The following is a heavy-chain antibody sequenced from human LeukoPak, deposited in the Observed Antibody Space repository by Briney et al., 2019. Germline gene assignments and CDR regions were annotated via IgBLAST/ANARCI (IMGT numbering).Heavy chain of an antibody. J-gene: IGHJ4*02. Sequence: GGSLRLSCAASGFTFRRHAMHWVRQAPGKGLEWVAVISYDGSNKYYADSVKGRFTISRDNSKNTLYLQMNSLGAEDTAVYYCARENYGDCYFDYWGQGTLVTVSS. CDR2: ISYDGSNK. CDR1: GFTFRRHA. CDR3: ARENYGDCYFDY. D-gene: IGHD4-17*01. V-gene: IGHV3-30*04.